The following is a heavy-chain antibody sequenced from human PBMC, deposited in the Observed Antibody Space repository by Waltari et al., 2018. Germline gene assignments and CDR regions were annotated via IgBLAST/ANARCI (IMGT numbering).Heavy chain of an antibody. V-gene: IGHV3-53*01. Sequence: TVSNYYMSWVRQAPGKGLEWVSVINSGGDTHYADSVKGRFTISRDNSKNTIYLQLNTLRAEDTALYYCARDVAGYYYFDLWGRGTLVTV. CDR1: TVSNYY. CDR2: INSGGDT. J-gene: IGHJ2*01. CDR3: ARDVAGYYYFDL.